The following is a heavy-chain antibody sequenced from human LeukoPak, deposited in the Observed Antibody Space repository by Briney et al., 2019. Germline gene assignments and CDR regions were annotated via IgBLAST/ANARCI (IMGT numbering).Heavy chain of an antibody. D-gene: IGHD6-19*01. V-gene: IGHV3-9*01. CDR3: AKDSSGRYKDFDY. CDR1: GLTFDDYA. J-gene: IGHJ4*02. Sequence: GGSLRLSCAASGLTFDDYAMHWVRHAPGKGLEWVSGISWNSGSIGYADSVKGRFTISRDNAKNSLYLQMNSLRAEDTALYYCAKDSSGRYKDFDYWGQGTLVTVSS. CDR2: ISWNSGSI.